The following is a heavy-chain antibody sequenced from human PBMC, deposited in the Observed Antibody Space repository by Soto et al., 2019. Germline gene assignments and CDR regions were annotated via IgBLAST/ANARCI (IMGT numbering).Heavy chain of an antibody. J-gene: IGHJ4*02. CDR1: GFTFDDYA. D-gene: IGHD3-9*01. CDR2: ISWNSGSI. CDR3: ARALGLRYFDWLLSSPFDY. V-gene: IGHV3-9*01. Sequence: EVQLVESGGGLVQPGRSLRLSCAASGFTFDDYAMHWVRQAPGKGLEWVSGISWNSGSIGYADSVKGRFTISRDNAKNSLYLQMNSLRAEDTALYYCARALGLRYFDWLLSSPFDYWGQGTLVTVSS.